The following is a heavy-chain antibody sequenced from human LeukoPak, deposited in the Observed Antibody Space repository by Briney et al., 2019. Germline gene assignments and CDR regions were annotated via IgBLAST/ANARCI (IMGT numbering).Heavy chain of an antibody. CDR3: TSHIIAARPSYAFDI. CDR1: GYRFTPYW. D-gene: IGHD6-6*01. CDR2: IYPGDSDT. V-gene: IGHV5-51*01. Sequence: GESLKISCKGSGYRFTPYWIAWVRQMPGKGLDWMGIIYPGDSDTRYSPSFQGQVTISADKSISTAYLQWSSLKASDTAIYYCTSHIIAARPSYAFDIWGQGTMVTVSS. J-gene: IGHJ3*02.